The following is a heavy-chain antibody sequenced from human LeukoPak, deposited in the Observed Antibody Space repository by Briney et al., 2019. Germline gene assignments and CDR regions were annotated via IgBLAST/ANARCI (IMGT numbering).Heavy chain of an antibody. Sequence: ASVKVSCKASGYAFTSYYMHWVRQAPGQGLEWMGIINPGGGSTNYAQKFQGRVTMTRDTSTSTVYMELSSLRSEGTAVYYCAGGLVVIMSYFDYWGQGTLVTVSS. CDR1: GYAFTSYY. V-gene: IGHV1-46*01. D-gene: IGHD3-22*01. CDR3: AGGLVVIMSYFDY. J-gene: IGHJ4*02. CDR2: INPGGGST.